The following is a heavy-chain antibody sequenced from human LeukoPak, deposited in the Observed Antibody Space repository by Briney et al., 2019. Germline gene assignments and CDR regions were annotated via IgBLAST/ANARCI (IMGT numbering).Heavy chain of an antibody. CDR2: INPSGGST. J-gene: IGHJ6*03. CDR3: ARDSLILSGGSYYYYYYMDV. V-gene: IGHV1-46*01. D-gene: IGHD1-26*01. Sequence: ASVKVSCKASGYTFTSYYMHWVRQAPGQGLEWMGIINPSGGSTSYAQKFQGRVTMTRDMSTSTVYMELSSLRSEDTAVYYCARDSLILSGGSYYYYYYMDVWGKGTTVTVSS. CDR1: GYTFTSYY.